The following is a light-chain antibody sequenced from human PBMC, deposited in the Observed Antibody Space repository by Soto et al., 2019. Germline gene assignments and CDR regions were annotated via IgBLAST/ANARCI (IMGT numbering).Light chain of an antibody. J-gene: IGKJ1*01. Sequence: DIVMTQSPATLSVSPGERATLSCRASQSVRSNLAWYQQKPGQAPRLVIYAASTRATGIPDRFSGTGSGTEFTLTISSLKSEDYAVYYCQQYKSWPPITFGQGTKVDIK. CDR1: QSVRSN. CDR2: AAS. V-gene: IGKV3-15*01. CDR3: QQYKSWPPIT.